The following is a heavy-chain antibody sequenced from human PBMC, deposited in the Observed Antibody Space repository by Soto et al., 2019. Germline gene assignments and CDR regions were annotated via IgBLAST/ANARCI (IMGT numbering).Heavy chain of an antibody. CDR2: ISGTGGSVDIPDKT. CDR3: ATGGSGSRWSDWFDS. Sequence: GGSLRLSCVASGFTFSRKPMSWVRQAPGKGLKWVSSISGTGGSVDIPDKTYYADSVKGRFTISRDNSRNTLFLQMDSLRVEDTAIYYCATGGSGSRWSDWFDSWGQGTLVTVS. J-gene: IGHJ5*01. V-gene: IGHV3-23*01. D-gene: IGHD6-13*01. CDR1: GFTFSRKP.